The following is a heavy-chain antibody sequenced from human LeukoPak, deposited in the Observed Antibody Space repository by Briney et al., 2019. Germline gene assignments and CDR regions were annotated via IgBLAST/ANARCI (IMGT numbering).Heavy chain of an antibody. J-gene: IGHJ5*02. V-gene: IGHV3-66*03. CDR3: ARDYYGP. CDR2: IYSRGST. CDR1: GFTVSNNY. Sequence: PGGSLRLSCAASGFTVSNNYMRWVRQAPGKGLEWVSSIYSRGSTSYVDSVKGRFTISRDNSKNTLFLQMNSLRVEDTAVYYCARDYYGPWGQGTLGTVSS. D-gene: IGHD3-22*01.